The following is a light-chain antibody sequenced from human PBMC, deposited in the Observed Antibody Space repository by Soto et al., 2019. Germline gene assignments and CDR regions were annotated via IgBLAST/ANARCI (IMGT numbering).Light chain of an antibody. V-gene: IGKV1-5*03. CDR1: QTISSW. Sequence: DIQMTQSPSPLSGSVGDRVTITCRASQTISSWLAWYQQKPGKAPKLLIDKASTLKSGVPPRFSGSGSGTEITLTISSLQPDDFAPYYGQHYKSYSEAFGQGTKVELK. J-gene: IGKJ1*01. CDR3: QHYKSYSEA. CDR2: KAS.